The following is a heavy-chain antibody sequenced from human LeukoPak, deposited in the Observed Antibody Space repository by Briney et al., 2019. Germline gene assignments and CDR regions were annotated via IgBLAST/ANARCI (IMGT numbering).Heavy chain of an antibody. CDR2: TTPIFKTV. J-gene: IGHJ4*02. D-gene: IGHD6-13*01. CDR1: GGSFNNYA. V-gene: IGHV1-69*05. Sequence: SVKVSCKASGGSFNNYAINWVRQAPGQGLEWVGGTTPIFKTVDYAQKFQGRVTMTRDTSISTAYMELSRLRSDDTAVYYCARDSSGSSWTYFDYWGQGTLVTVSS. CDR3: ARDSSGSSWTYFDY.